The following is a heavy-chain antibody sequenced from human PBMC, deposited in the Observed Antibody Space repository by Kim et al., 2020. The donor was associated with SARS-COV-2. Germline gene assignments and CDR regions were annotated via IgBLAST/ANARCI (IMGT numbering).Heavy chain of an antibody. Sequence: ASVKVSCKASGYTFTGYYMHWVRQAPGQGLEWMGRINPNSGGTNYAQKFQGRVTMTRDTSISTAYMELSRLRSDDTAVYYCARAGVLWFGELGVFNWFDPWGQGTLVTVSS. CDR2: INPNSGGT. D-gene: IGHD3-10*01. CDR1: GYTFTGYY. CDR3: ARAGVLWFGELGVFNWFDP. J-gene: IGHJ5*02. V-gene: IGHV1-2*06.